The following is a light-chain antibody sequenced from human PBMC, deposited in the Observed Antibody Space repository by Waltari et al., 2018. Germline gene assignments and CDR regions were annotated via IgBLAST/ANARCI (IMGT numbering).Light chain of an antibody. CDR1: QDISYY. J-gene: IGKJ5*01. CDR2: DAS. CDR3: QQYDTLSIA. V-gene: IGKV1-33*01. Sequence: DIQVTQSPSSLSASVGDRVPITCQASQDISYYLNWYQQKPGKAPKLLIYDASNLETGVPSRFSGSGSGTEFTFAISILQPEDIATYFCQQYDTLSIAFGQGTRLDIK.